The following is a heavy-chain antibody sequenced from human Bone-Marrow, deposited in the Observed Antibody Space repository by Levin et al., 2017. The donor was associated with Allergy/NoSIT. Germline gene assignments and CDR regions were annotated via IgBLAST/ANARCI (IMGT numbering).Heavy chain of an antibody. Sequence: GGSLRLSCKGSGYSFTSYWIAWVRQMPGKGLEWMGIIYPGDSDTRYSPSFQGQVTISADKSISTAYLQWSSLKASDTAMYYCARLVSGWYGDYWGQGTLVTVSS. CDR3: ARLVSGWYGDY. CDR1: GYSFTSYW. CDR2: IYPGDSDT. D-gene: IGHD6-19*01. V-gene: IGHV5-51*01. J-gene: IGHJ4*02.